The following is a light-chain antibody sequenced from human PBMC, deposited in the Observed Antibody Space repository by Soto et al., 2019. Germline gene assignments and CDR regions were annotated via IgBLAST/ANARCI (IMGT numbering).Light chain of an antibody. J-gene: IGKJ5*01. Sequence: EIVMTQSPATLSVSPGERATLSCRATQSVSSNLAWYQQKPGQAPRLLIYGASTRATGIPARFSGSRSGTEFTLTNSSLQSEDFAVYYGQQYTNWPPTFGQGTRLEIK. CDR3: QQYTNWPPT. CDR2: GAS. V-gene: IGKV3-15*01. CDR1: QSVSSN.